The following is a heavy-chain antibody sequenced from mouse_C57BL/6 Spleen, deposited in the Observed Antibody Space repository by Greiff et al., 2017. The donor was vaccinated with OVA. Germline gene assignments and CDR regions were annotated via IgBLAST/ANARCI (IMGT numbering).Heavy chain of an antibody. CDR1: GYSITSGYY. Sequence: ESGPGLVKPSQSLSLTCSVTGYSITSGYYWNWIRQFPGNKLEWMGYISYDGSNNYNPSLKNRISITRDTSKNQFFLKLNSVTTEDTATYYCAREDLGYFDVWGTGTTVTVSS. V-gene: IGHV3-6*01. CDR2: ISYDGSN. J-gene: IGHJ1*03. CDR3: AREDLGYFDV.